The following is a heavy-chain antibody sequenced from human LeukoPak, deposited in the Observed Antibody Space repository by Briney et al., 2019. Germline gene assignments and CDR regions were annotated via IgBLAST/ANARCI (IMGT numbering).Heavy chain of an antibody. J-gene: IGHJ4*02. Sequence: SETLSLTCTVSGGSISSYYWSWIRQPPGKGLEWIGYIYTSGSTNYNPSLKSRVTISVDTSKNQFSLKLSSVTAADTAVYYCARLDYYDSSGYYDYWGQGTLVTVSS. V-gene: IGHV4-4*09. CDR1: GGSISSYY. D-gene: IGHD3-22*01. CDR2: IYTSGST. CDR3: ARLDYYDSSGYYDY.